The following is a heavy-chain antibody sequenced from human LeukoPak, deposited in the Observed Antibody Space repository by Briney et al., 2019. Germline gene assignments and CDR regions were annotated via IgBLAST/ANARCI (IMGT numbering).Heavy chain of an antibody. V-gene: IGHV1-24*01. CDR1: GYTLTELS. CDR3: AREGTYCGGDCYSRAWFDP. Sequence: ASVKVSCKVSGYTLTELSMHWVRQAPGKGLEWMGGFDPEDGETIYAQKFQGRVTMTEDTSTDTAYMELSSLRSEDTAVYYCAREGTYCGGDCYSRAWFDPWGQGTLVTVSS. J-gene: IGHJ5*02. D-gene: IGHD2-21*02. CDR2: FDPEDGET.